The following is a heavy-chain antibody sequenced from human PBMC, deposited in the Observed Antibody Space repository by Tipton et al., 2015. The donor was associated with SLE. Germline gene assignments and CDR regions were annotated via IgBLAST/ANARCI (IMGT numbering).Heavy chain of an antibody. CDR1: GYSISSGYY. CDR2: IYHSGST. V-gene: IGHV4-38-2*01. Sequence: TLSLTCAVSGYSISSGYYWGWIRQPPGKGLEWIGSIYHSGSTYYNPSLKSRVTISVDTSKNQFSLQLSSVTAADTAVYYCARNENIAAAGTGWFDPWGQGTLVTVSS. J-gene: IGHJ5*02. CDR3: ARNENIAAAGTGWFDP. D-gene: IGHD6-13*01.